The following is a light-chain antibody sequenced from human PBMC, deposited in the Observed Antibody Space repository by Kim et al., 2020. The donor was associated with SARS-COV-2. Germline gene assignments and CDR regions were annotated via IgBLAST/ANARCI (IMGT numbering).Light chain of an antibody. V-gene: IGLV3-21*01. CDR2: YDS. CDR1: NIGRKS. CDR3: QVWENTLRT. Sequence: SVAPGKTARNPWGGNNIGRKSIHWYQHKPGQAPVLVIYYDSDRPPGVSERFSASNSGNTATLAISSVEPGDEADYYCQVWENTLRTFGGGTQLTVL. J-gene: IGLJ2*01.